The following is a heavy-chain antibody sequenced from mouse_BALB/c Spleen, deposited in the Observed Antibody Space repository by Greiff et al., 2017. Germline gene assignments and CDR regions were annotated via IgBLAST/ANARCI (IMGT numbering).Heavy chain of an antibody. CDR3: ARGTLFAY. Sequence: EVHLVESGGGLVKPGGSLKLSCAASGFTFSSYAMSWVRQTPEKRLEWVASISSGGSTYYPDSVKGRFTISRDNARNILYLQMSSLRSEDTAMYYCARGTLFAYWGQGTLVTVSA. V-gene: IGHV5-6-5*01. CDR1: GFTFSSYA. J-gene: IGHJ3*01. CDR2: ISSGGST.